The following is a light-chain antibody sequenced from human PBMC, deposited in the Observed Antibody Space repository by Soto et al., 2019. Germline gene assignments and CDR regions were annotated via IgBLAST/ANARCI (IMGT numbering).Light chain of an antibody. CDR2: DAT. J-gene: IGKJ4*01. Sequence: DIQLTQSPSTLSASVGDRVTITCRASQSISSWLAWFQQKPGKAPNLLIYDATILKSGVPSRFSVSGSGTEFTLTISSLQPDDFATYYCQQYNSNFGGGTKVDIK. CDR1: QSISSW. V-gene: IGKV1-5*01. CDR3: QQYNSN.